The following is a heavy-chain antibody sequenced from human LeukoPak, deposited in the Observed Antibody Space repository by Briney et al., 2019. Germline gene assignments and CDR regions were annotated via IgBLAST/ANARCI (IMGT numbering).Heavy chain of an antibody. CDR1: GGTFSSYA. V-gene: IGHV1-69*05. D-gene: IGHD1-26*01. CDR3: ATPEGLYSGSYYVPDDSFDI. J-gene: IGHJ3*02. Sequence: SVKVSCKASGGTFSSYAISWVRQAPGQGLEWMGGIIPIFGTANYAQKFQGRVTITTDESTSTAYMELSSLRSEDTAVYYCATPEGLYSGSYYVPDDSFDIWGQGTMVTVSS. CDR2: IIPIFGTA.